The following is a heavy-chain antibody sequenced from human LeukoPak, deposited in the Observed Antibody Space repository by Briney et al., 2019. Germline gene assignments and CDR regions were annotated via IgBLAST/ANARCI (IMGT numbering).Heavy chain of an antibody. CDR3: ARGNYYYGMDV. J-gene: IGHJ6*02. CDR2: ISYDGSNK. V-gene: IGHV3-30-3*01. CDR1: EFTFSSYA. Sequence: PGRSLRLSCAASEFTFSSYAMHWVRQAPGKGLEWVAVISYDGSNKYYADSVKGRFTISRDNSKNTLYLQMNSLRAEDTAVYYCARGNYYYGMDVWGQGTTVTVSS.